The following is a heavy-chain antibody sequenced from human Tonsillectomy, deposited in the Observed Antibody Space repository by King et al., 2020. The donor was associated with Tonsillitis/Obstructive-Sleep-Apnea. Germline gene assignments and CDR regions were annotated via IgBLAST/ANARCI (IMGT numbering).Heavy chain of an antibody. V-gene: IGHV4-39*01. CDR2: FYYGGST. Sequence: QLQESGPGLVKPSETLSLTCTVSGGSISSSSYYWGWIRQPPGKGLEWIGSFYYGGSTYYYPSLKSRVTISVDTSKNQFSLKLSSVTAADPAVYYCARADDIPAPFPFDAFDIWGQGTMVTVSS. CDR1: GGSISSSSYY. D-gene: IGHD6-13*01. J-gene: IGHJ3*02. CDR3: ARADDIPAPFPFDAFDI.